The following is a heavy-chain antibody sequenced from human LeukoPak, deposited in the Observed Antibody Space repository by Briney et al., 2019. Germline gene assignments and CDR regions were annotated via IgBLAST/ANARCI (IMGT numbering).Heavy chain of an antibody. J-gene: IGHJ5*02. Sequence: GASVKVSCKASGYTFTSYNINWVRQAPGQGLEWMGWMNPNSGNTGYAQKFQGRVTMTRNTSISTAYMELSSLRSEDTAVYYCARKRFGGLNWFDRWGQGTLVTVSS. D-gene: IGHD3-10*01. CDR1: GYTFTSYN. V-gene: IGHV1-8*01. CDR3: ARKRFGGLNWFDR. CDR2: MNPNSGNT.